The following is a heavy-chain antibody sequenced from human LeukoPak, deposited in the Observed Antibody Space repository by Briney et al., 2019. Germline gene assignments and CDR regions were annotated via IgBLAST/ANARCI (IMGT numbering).Heavy chain of an antibody. J-gene: IGHJ6*02. CDR1: GFTFSSYS. Sequence: GGSLRLSCAASGFTFSSYSMNWVRQAPGKGLEWVSYISSSGSTIYYADSVKGRFTISRDNAKNSLYLQMNSLRAEDTAVYYCARDLSPGRGVPIYYGMDVWGQGTTVTVSS. D-gene: IGHD3-10*01. V-gene: IGHV3-48*04. CDR2: ISSSGSTI. CDR3: ARDLSPGRGVPIYYGMDV.